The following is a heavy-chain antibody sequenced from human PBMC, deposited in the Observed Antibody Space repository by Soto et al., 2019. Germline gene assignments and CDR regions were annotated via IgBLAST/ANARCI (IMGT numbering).Heavy chain of an antibody. CDR1: GYSFTSYW. V-gene: IGHV5-51*01. D-gene: IGHD1-1*01. CDR3: ARHGKSSSMTNYFDS. Sequence: PGESLKISCKGSGYSFTSYWIAWVRQMPGKGLECMGIIYPGDSDTRYSPSFQGQVTISVDKSINTAYLQWGSLRASDTAIYYCARHGKSSSMTNYFDSWGQGALVTAPQ. J-gene: IGHJ4*02. CDR2: IYPGDSDT.